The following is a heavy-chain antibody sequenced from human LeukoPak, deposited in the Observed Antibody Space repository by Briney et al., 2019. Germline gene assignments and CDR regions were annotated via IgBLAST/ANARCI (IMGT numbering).Heavy chain of an antibody. Sequence: GASVKVSCRASGYTFTGYYMHWVRQAPGQGLEWMGWINPDSGGTNYAQKFQGRVTMTRDTSISTAYMELSRLRSDDTAVYYCARSVALARYGMDVWGQGTTVTVSS. J-gene: IGHJ6*02. CDR1: GYTFTGYY. CDR3: ARSVALARYGMDV. CDR2: INPDSGGT. D-gene: IGHD2-15*01. V-gene: IGHV1-2*02.